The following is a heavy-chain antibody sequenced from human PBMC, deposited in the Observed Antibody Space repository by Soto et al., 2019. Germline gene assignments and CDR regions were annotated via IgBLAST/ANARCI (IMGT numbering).Heavy chain of an antibody. CDR3: ARDRDAGSFVMDV. D-gene: IGHD3-10*01. CDR1: GFGFNFFG. Sequence: QVQLVESGGGVVQPGTSLRLSCVASGFGFNFFGIHWVRQAPGKGLEWVAGISGDASRIYYADDLKGRVTISRVNSENTLYLQMNRLRPEDTALYYCARDRDAGSFVMDVWGQGTTVTV. J-gene: IGHJ6*02. CDR2: ISGDASRI. V-gene: IGHV3-30*03.